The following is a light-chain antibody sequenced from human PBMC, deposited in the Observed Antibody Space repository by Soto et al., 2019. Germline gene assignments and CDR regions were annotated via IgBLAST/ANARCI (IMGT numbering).Light chain of an antibody. Sequence: EIVMTQSPATLSVSPGERATLYCRASQSVSSNLAGYQQKPCQAPRLLIYGASTRATGIPARFSGSGSGTEITLTITSLQSEDFAVYYCQQYNNWPPTFSQGTKLEIK. CDR2: GAS. CDR3: QQYNNWPPT. J-gene: IGKJ2*01. V-gene: IGKV3-15*01. CDR1: QSVSSN.